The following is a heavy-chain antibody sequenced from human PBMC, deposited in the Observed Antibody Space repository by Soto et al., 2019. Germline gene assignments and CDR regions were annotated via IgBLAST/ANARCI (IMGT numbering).Heavy chain of an antibody. J-gene: IGHJ4*02. V-gene: IGHV1-3*01. CDR1: GNSFVTYA. CDR2: INVGSGNT. CDR3: ARVPPWGDSGSFYIQHYDS. D-gene: IGHD3-10*01. Sequence: ASVKVSCKSSGNSFVTYAIHWVRQAPGQRLQWMGWINVGSGNTKYAQDFQGRVTFTRDTAATTAFMELSSLRSEDAAVYYCARVPPWGDSGSFYIQHYDSWGQGTLVTVSS.